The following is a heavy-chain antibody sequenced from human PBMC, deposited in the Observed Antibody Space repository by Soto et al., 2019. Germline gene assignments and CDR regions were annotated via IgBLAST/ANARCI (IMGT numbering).Heavy chain of an antibody. J-gene: IGHJ6*03. CDR2: IYYSGST. V-gene: IGHV4-31*03. CDR1: GGSIISCGYY. D-gene: IGHD4-17*01. Sequence: SETLSLTCTVSGGSIISCGYYWSLIRQHPGKGLEWIGYIYYSGSTYYNPSLKSRVTISVDTSKNQFSLKLSSVTAADTAVYYCARDAPTVTTDSRYYYYYMDVWGKGTTVTVSS. CDR3: ARDAPTVTTDSRYYYYYMDV.